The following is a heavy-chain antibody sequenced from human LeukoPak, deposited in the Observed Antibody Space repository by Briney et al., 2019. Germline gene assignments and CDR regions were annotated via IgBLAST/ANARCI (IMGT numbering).Heavy chain of an antibody. J-gene: IGHJ6*03. CDR3: AEGISSSSTKRYYYYMDV. Sequence: ASVKASCKASGGTFSSYTISWVRQAPGQGLEWMGRIIPILGIANYAQKFQGRVTITADKSTSTAYMELSSLRSEDTAVYYCAEGISSSSTKRYYYYMDVWGKGTTVTVSS. D-gene: IGHD6-6*01. CDR1: GGTFSSYT. CDR2: IIPILGIA. V-gene: IGHV1-69*02.